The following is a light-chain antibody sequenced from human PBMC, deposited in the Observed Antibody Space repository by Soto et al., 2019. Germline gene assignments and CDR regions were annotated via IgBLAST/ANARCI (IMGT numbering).Light chain of an antibody. CDR3: QHYNSYSEA. J-gene: IGKJ1*01. CDR2: KAS. V-gene: IGKV1-5*03. Sequence: DIQMTQSPSTLSGSVGGRVTITCPASQTISSWVAWYQQKPGKAPKLLIYKASTLKSGVPSRFSGSGSGTEFTLTISSLQPDDFATYYCQHYNSYSEAFGQGTKVDIK. CDR1: QTISSW.